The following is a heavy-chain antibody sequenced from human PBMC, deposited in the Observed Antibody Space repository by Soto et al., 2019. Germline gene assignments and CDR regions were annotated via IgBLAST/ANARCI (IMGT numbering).Heavy chain of an antibody. Sequence: ASLKVCCKASGYTFTGYYMHWVRQAPGQGLEWMGWINPNSGGTNYAQKFQGRVTMTRDTSISTAYMELSRLRSDDTAVYYCARDEAVAGTIWFDPWGQGTLVTVSS. CDR1: GYTFTGYY. CDR2: INPNSGGT. CDR3: ARDEAVAGTIWFDP. V-gene: IGHV1-2*02. D-gene: IGHD6-19*01. J-gene: IGHJ5*02.